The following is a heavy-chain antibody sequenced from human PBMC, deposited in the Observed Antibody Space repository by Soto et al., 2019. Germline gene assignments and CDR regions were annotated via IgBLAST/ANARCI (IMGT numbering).Heavy chain of an antibody. CDR1: GGSIRRRRYY. J-gene: IGHJ4*02. CDR2: IYYSGSP. D-gene: IGHD2-21*02. Sequence: HLQLQDSGPGLVKPSETLSLTCTVSGGSIRRRRYYWGWIPQPPGQALEWIGTIYYSGSPYYNPSLKSRLTISVDTSKNQFTLKLSSVTAADTAVYYCASLPRTAPLYWGQGTLVTVSS. CDR3: ASLPRTAPLY. V-gene: IGHV4-39*01.